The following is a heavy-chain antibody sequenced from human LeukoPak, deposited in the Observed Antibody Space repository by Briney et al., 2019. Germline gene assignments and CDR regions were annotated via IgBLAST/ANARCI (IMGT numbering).Heavy chain of an antibody. CDR1: GFTFSNVW. V-gene: IGHV3-15*01. J-gene: IGHJ3*02. D-gene: IGHD1-26*01. CDR2: IKSKASGGTT. Sequence: GGSLRLSCAASGFTFSNVWMTWVRQAPGKGLEWVGRIKSKASGGTTDYAAPIKGRFTISRDDSKNATYLQMNSLKTEDTAVYYCTRVFLKSYSDAFDIWGQGTMVTVSS. CDR3: TRVFLKSYSDAFDI.